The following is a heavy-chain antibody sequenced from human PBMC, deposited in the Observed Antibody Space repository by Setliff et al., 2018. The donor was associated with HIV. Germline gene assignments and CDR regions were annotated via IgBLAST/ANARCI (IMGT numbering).Heavy chain of an antibody. J-gene: IGHJ6*02. D-gene: IGHD3-22*01. CDR3: ARIFGYYDSSGYSTPLYGMDV. CDR2: IIPILGIA. V-gene: IGHV1-69*10. Sequence: GASVKVSCKASGGTFSSYAISWVRQAPGQGLEWMGGIIPILGIANYAQKFQGRVTITADESTSTAYMELSSLRSEDTAVYYCARIFGYYDSSGYSTPLYGMDVWGQGTTVTSP. CDR1: GGTFSSYA.